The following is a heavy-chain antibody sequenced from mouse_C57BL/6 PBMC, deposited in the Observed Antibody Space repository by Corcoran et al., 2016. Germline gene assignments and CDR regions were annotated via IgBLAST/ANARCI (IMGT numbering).Heavy chain of an antibody. J-gene: IGHJ4*01. CDR3: ARRLPYAMDY. D-gene: IGHD6-1*01. V-gene: IGHV1-81*01. CDR1: GYTFTSYG. Sequence: QVQLQQSGAELARPGASVKLSCKASGYTFTSYGISWVKQRTGQGLGWIGEIYPRSGNTYYNEKFKGKATLTADKSSSSAYMEIRSLTSEDSAVYFCARRLPYAMDYWGQGTSVTVSS. CDR2: IYPRSGNT.